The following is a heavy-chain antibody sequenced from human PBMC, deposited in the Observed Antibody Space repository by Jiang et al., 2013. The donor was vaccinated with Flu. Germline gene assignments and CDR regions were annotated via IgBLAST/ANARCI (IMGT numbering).Heavy chain of an antibody. CDR2: IYYTGST. CDR1: GDSISSGGYY. D-gene: IGHD5-12*01. V-gene: IGHV4-31*03. J-gene: IGHJ4*02. Sequence: GSGLVKPSQTLSLTCTVSGDSISSGGYYWTWIRQHPGKGLEWIGYIYYTGSTHYNPSLKSRVTISLDTSKNQFSLKLTSVTAADTAVYYCARDLSYDGFDYWGQGTLVTVSS. CDR3: ARDLSYDGFDY.